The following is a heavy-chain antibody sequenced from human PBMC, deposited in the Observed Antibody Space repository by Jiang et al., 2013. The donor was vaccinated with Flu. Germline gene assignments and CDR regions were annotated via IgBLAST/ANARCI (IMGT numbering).Heavy chain of an antibody. J-gene: IGHJ4*02. CDR2: TYYRSKWYN. CDR3: ARAGYRGTWNGNFFDF. V-gene: IGHV6-1*01. Sequence: QTLSLTCAISGDSVTSNSAAWNWVRQSPSRGLEWLGRTYYRSKWYNDYAVSVKSRITINTDTSKNQFSLHLNSVTPEDTAVYYCARAGYRGTWNGNFFDFWGQGALVTVSS. D-gene: IGHD1-1*01. CDR1: GDSVTSNSAA.